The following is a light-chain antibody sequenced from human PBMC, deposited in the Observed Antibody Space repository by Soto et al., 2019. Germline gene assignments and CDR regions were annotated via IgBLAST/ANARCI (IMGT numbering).Light chain of an antibody. J-gene: IGKJ4*01. Sequence: EVILAQFPANLSLSPGESATLSCRASQSVSYHLAWYQQKPGQAPRLLIFDSSNRTPGIPPRFSGGGSGTDFTLTIRSLDPYESAIYYCQQHSCWPALTFGGGTKVVI. CDR3: QQHSCWPALT. CDR2: DSS. V-gene: IGKV3-11*01. CDR1: QSVSYH.